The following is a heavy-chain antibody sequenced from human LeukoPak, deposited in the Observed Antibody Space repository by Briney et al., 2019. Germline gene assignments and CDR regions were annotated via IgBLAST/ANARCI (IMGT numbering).Heavy chain of an antibody. CDR3: ASGGIYYGAAFDF. D-gene: IGHD1-26*01. CDR1: GFTFDHYA. J-gene: IGHJ4*02. CDR2: ISWNSDAI. V-gene: IGHV3-9*01. Sequence: AGGSLRLSCTASGFTFDHYAMHWVRQAPGKGLEWVSGISWNSDAIGYADSVKGRFTISRDNAKNSLYLQMNSLRAEDTALYYCASGGIYYGAAFDFWGQGTLVTVSS.